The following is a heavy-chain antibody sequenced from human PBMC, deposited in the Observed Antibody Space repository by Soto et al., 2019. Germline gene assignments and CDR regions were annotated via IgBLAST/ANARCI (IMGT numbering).Heavy chain of an antibody. Sequence: QVQLVESGGGVVQPGRSLRLSCAASGFTFSSYGMHWVRQAPGNGLEWVAVISYDGSNTYYADSVKGRFTISRDNSKNTLYLQMNSLRAEDTAVYYCAKGYSSGWSHAFDIWGQGTMVTVSS. D-gene: IGHD6-19*01. CDR1: GFTFSSYG. V-gene: IGHV3-30*18. CDR2: ISYDGSNT. J-gene: IGHJ3*02. CDR3: AKGYSSGWSHAFDI.